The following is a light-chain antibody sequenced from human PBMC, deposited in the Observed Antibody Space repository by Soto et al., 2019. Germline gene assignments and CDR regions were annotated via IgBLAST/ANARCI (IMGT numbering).Light chain of an antibody. V-gene: IGKV3-15*01. Sequence: EFVLTQSPGTLSLSPWEIATVSCMASQTVRNNYLAWYQQKPGQAPRLLIYDTSTRATGVPTRFSGSRSGAEFTLTINSLQSEDFAVYYCQPYNNWPLTFGGGTKVDIK. CDR3: QPYNNWPLT. CDR2: DTS. CDR1: QTVRNN. J-gene: IGKJ4*01.